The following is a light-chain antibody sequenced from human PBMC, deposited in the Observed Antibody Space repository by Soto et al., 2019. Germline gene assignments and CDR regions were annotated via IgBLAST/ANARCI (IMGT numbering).Light chain of an antibody. J-gene: IGKJ3*01. CDR3: QQYDNLPLT. V-gene: IGKV3-15*01. Sequence: ERVMPQSPATLSVSPGERATLSCRASQSVGSNLAWYQQKPGQAPRLLIFGASSRATGVPARFSGSGSGTEFTLTINSLQSEDFAVYFCQQYDNLPLTFGPGAKVDIK. CDR2: GAS. CDR1: QSVGSN.